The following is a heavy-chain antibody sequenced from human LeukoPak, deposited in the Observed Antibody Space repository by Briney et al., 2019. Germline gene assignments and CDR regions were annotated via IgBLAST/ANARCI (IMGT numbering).Heavy chain of an antibody. Sequence: GALRLSCAASGFTFSTYWMHWVRQAPGKGLVWVSRINRDGSSTTHADSVKGRFTISRDNAKSTLYLQMNSLRAEDTAVYYCARGGGYSYGYVDYQGQGTLVTVSS. CDR2: INRDGSST. CDR3: ARGGGYSYGYVDY. J-gene: IGHJ4*02. CDR1: GFTFSTYW. V-gene: IGHV3-74*01. D-gene: IGHD5-18*01.